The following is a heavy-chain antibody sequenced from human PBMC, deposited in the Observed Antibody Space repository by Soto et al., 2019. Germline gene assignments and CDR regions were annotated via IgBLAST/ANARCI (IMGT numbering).Heavy chain of an antibody. D-gene: IGHD6-13*01. Sequence: EVQLVESGGGLVKPGGSLRLSCAASGFTFSSYSMNWVRQAPGKGLEWVSSISSSSSYIYYADSVKGRFTISRDNAKNSLYLQMNSLRAEDTAVYYCARDVRAAAGFDYWGQGTLVTVSS. J-gene: IGHJ4*02. CDR1: GFTFSSYS. CDR2: ISSSSSYI. CDR3: ARDVRAAAGFDY. V-gene: IGHV3-21*01.